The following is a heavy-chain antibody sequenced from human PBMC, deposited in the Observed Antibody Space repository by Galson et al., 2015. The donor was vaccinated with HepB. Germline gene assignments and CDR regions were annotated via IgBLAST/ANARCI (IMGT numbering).Heavy chain of an antibody. CDR1: GGIFSTFA. Sequence: SVKVSCKVSGGIFSTFAISWVRQAPGEGLVWMGRIIPVLGSTNYAQTFQGRVTISADTSATTAYLDLTSLRPDDMAVYYCAKSRWVNFLTLFRGPIPDVFDACGQGTKVIVSS. CDR2: IIPVLGST. V-gene: IGHV1-69*10. D-gene: IGHD2/OR15-2a*01. J-gene: IGHJ3*01. CDR3: AKSRWVNFLTLFRGPIPDVFDA.